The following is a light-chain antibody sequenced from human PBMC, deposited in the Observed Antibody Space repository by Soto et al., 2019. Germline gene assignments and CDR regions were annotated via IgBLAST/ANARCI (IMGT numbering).Light chain of an antibody. CDR1: QGISSY. J-gene: IGKJ4*01. Sequence: IQLTQSPSSLSASVGDRVTITCRASQGISSYLGWYQQTPGKAPNLLIYDASTLHSGVPSRFSDGGSGTDFTLTISSLHPEDFATYYGQQVNVYPSTFGGGTKVEIK. CDR2: DAS. V-gene: IGKV1-9*01. CDR3: QQVNVYPST.